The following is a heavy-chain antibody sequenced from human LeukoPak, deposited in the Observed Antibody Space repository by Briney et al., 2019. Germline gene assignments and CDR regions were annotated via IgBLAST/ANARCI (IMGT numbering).Heavy chain of an antibody. CDR2: IYYSGST. Sequence: PSETLSLTCTVSGGSISSYYWSWIRQPPGKGLEWIGYIYYSGSTNYNPSLKSRVTISVDTSKNQFSLKLSSVTAADTAVYYCARVRYYDSSGCYYFDYWGQGTLVTVSS. CDR3: ARVRYYDSSGCYYFDY. D-gene: IGHD3-22*01. V-gene: IGHV4-59*01. CDR1: GGSISSYY. J-gene: IGHJ4*02.